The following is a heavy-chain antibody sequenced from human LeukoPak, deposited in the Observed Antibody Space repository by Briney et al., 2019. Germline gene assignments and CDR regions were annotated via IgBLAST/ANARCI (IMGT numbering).Heavy chain of an antibody. V-gene: IGHV3-23*01. D-gene: IGHD3-10*01. Sequence: GGSLRLSCAASGFTFSGYAMSWVRQAPGKGLEWVSAFSGSGGSTYYADSVKGRFTISRDNSKNTLYLQMNSLRAEDTAVYYCAKLGYYYGSGSYYTRDYWGQGTLVTVSS. J-gene: IGHJ4*02. CDR1: GFTFSGYA. CDR2: FSGSGGST. CDR3: AKLGYYYGSGSYYTRDY.